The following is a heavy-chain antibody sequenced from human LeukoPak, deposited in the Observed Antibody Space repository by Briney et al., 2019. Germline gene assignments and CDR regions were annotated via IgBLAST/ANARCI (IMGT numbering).Heavy chain of an antibody. Sequence: PGGSLRLSCAASGFIFDDYAMHWVRQAPGKGLEWVSSITWNSGRIHYAGSVKGRFTISRDNAKNTLYLQMNSLRSEDTALYYCAKERLRYFDWLGDNDGFDVWGQGTMVTVSS. V-gene: IGHV3-9*01. CDR2: ITWNSGRI. CDR1: GFIFDDYA. D-gene: IGHD3-9*01. CDR3: AKERLRYFDWLGDNDGFDV. J-gene: IGHJ3*01.